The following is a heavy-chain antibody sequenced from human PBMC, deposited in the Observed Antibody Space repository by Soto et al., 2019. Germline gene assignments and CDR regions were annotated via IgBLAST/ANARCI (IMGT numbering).Heavy chain of an antibody. Sequence: QVQLVESGGGVVQPGDSLRLSCAASGFMFSGYGMHWIRQAPGKGLEWVAVISHDGSEKYYGASVKGRCTVSRDNSNNTLCLQIDSLRAEDTAVYYCAKLVGGVKAIGAPGDWPDPWGQGTLVTVSS. CDR3: AKLVGGVKAIGAPGDWPDP. CDR2: ISHDGSEK. V-gene: IGHV3-30*18. D-gene: IGHD3-3*01. J-gene: IGHJ5*02. CDR1: GFMFSGYG.